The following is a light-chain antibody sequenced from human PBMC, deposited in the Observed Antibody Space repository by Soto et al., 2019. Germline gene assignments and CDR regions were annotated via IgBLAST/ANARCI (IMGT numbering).Light chain of an antibody. V-gene: IGLV1-51*01. J-gene: IGLJ2*01. Sequence: QSVLTQPPSVSAAPGQKGTISCSGSSSKIGNTYVSWYQQLPGTAPKLLIYDNNKRPSGIPDRFSGSKSGTSATLGITGLQTGDEADYYCGTWDSSLYAGVFGGGTKVTVL. CDR3: GTWDSSLYAGV. CDR1: SSKIGNTY. CDR2: DNN.